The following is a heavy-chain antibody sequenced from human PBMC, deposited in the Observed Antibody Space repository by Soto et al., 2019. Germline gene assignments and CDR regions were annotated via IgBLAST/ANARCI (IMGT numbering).Heavy chain of an antibody. D-gene: IGHD2-2*01. J-gene: IGHJ4*02. V-gene: IGHV1-18*01. CDR3: ARDDCFRTSCYQGDY. CDR1: GYTFTSYG. CDR2: ISAYNGNT. Sequence: GASVKVSCKASGYTFTSYGISWVRQAPGQGLEWMGWISAYNGNTNYAQKLQGRVTMTTDTSTSTAYMELRSLRSDDTAVYYCARDDCFRTSCYQGDYWGQGTLVTVSS.